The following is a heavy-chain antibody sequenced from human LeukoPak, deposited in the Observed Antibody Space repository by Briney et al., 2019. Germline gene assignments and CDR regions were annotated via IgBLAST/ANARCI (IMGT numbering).Heavy chain of an antibody. D-gene: IGHD6-19*01. V-gene: IGHV3-23*01. CDR2: ISGSGGGT. Sequence: GGSLRLSCAASGFTLSSYAMSWVRQAPGKGLEWISAISGSGGGTYYADSVKGRFTISRDNSKNTLYLQMNSLRAEDTAVYYCAKDLRWLTDYWGQGTLVTVSS. CDR1: GFTLSSYA. J-gene: IGHJ4*02. CDR3: AKDLRWLTDY.